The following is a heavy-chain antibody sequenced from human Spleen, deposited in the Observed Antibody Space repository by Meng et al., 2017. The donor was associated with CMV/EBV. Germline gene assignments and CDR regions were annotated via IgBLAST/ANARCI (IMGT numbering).Heavy chain of an antibody. CDR2: TYFCGST. Sequence: SETLSLTCAVSGDSITTCDYYWGWIRQPPGKGLEWIATTYFCGSTYYNPSLKSRVTISVDTSKIQFSLKLSSVTAADTAVYYCARGYYYGSGSYPFDYWGQGTLVTVSS. D-gene: IGHD3-10*01. CDR1: GDSITTCDYY. V-gene: IGHV4-39*07. J-gene: IGHJ4*02. CDR3: ARGYYYGSGSYPFDY.